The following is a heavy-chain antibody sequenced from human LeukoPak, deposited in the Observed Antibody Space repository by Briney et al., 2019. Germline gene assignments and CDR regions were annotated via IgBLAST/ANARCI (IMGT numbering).Heavy chain of an antibody. J-gene: IGHJ4*02. D-gene: IGHD6-25*01. V-gene: IGHV1-69*01. CDR2: IIPIFGTA. CDR3: AREQDRGNFDY. Sequence: SVKVSCXASGGTFSSYTISWVRQAPGQGLEWMGGIIPIFGTANYAQKFQGRVTITADESTSTAYMELSSLRSEDTAVYYCAREQDRGNFDYWGQGILVTVSS. CDR1: GGTFSSYT.